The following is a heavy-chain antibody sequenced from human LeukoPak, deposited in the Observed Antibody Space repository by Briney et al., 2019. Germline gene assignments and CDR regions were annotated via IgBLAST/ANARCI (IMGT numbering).Heavy chain of an antibody. CDR2: INHSGST. CDR3: AREDTVTSGGGWFDP. Sequence: SETLSLTCAVYGGSFSGYYWSWIRQPPGKGLEWVGEINHSGSTNYNPSLKSRVTISVDTSKNQFSLKLSSVTAADTAVYYCAREDTVTSGGGWFDPWGQGTLVTVSS. CDR1: GGSFSGYY. J-gene: IGHJ5*02. D-gene: IGHD4-17*01. V-gene: IGHV4-34*01.